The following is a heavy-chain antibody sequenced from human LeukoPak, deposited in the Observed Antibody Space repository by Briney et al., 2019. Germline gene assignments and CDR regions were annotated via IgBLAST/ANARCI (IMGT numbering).Heavy chain of an antibody. CDR2: INHSGIT. D-gene: IGHD3-16*01. CDR1: GGSFSYYY. CDR3: ANPARDFADSGAITW. Sequence: PSETLSLTCAVYGGSFSYYYWSWIRQPPGKGLEWIGEINHSGITNYNPSLKSRVTISADTSKNQFSLKLTSVTAADTAVYYCANPARDFADSGAITWWGQETLVTVSS. J-gene: IGHJ4*02. V-gene: IGHV4-34*01.